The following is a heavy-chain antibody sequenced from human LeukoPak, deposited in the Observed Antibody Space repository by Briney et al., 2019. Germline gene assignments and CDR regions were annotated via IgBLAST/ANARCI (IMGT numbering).Heavy chain of an antibody. V-gene: IGHV4-39*07. J-gene: IGHJ3*02. D-gene: IGHD3-22*01. CDR3: VRGYYYDSSGYWVRAFDI. CDR1: GGSISSSSYY. Sequence: SETLPLTCTVSGGSISSSSYYWGWIRQPPGKGLEWIGGVYFGGSIYYNPSLKSRVTISLDTSKNQFSLKLSSVTAADTAVYYCVRGYYYDSSGYWVRAFDIWGQGTMVTVSS. CDR2: VYFGGSI.